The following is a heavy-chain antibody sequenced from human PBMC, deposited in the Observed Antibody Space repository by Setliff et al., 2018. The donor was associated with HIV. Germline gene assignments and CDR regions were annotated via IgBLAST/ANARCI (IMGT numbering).Heavy chain of an antibody. J-gene: IGHJ4*02. V-gene: IGHV4-4*09. CDR2: IHSSGST. CDR1: GGSVNDFY. CDR3: ATLDHSGGNFLAY. D-gene: IGHD2-21*02. Sequence: SETLSLTCTVSGGSVNDFYCNWIRQPPGKGPEWIGYIHSSGSTNYNPSLKSRITISLDTSKEQFSLELSSATAADAAVYYCATLDHSGGNFLAYWGQGSLVTVSS.